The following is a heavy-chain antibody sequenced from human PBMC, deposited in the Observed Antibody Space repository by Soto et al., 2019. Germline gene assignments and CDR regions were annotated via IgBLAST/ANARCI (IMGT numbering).Heavy chain of an antibody. Sequence: PGGPLRLSCPATGFTFSSFVMTWVLQAPGKGLERVSTVSQGRDVSRYAGSVKGRFTISRDNSMRTLHLQMDSLRAEDAAVYFCVRRAITATTNWGAFDVWGRGTVVNVSS. CDR3: VRRAITATTNWGAFDV. D-gene: IGHD1-20*01. J-gene: IGHJ3*01. V-gene: IGHV3-23*01. CDR1: GFTFSSFV. CDR2: VSQGRDVS.